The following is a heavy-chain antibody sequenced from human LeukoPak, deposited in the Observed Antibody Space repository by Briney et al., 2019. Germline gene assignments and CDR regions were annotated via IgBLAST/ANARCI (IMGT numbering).Heavy chain of an antibody. CDR3: ARDPYYYDSSGRYSLYWFDP. Sequence: VASVKVSCKASGYTFTGYYMHWVRQAPGQGLEWMGWINPNSGGTNYAQKFQGRVTMTRDTSISTAYMELNRLRSDDTAVYYCARDPYYYDSSGRYSLYWFDPWGQGTLVTVSS. V-gene: IGHV1-2*02. D-gene: IGHD3-22*01. CDR2: INPNSGGT. CDR1: GYTFTGYY. J-gene: IGHJ5*02.